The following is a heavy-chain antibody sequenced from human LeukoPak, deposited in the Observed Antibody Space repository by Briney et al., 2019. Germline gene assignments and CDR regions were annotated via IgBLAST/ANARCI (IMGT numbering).Heavy chain of an antibody. D-gene: IGHD5-12*01. CDR1: GFTFSSYE. CDR3: AKDRNRGYDFIDY. Sequence: PGGSLRLSCAASGFTFSSYEMNWVRQAPGKGLEWVAVILYDGNTKYNEDSVKGRFTISRDNSKNTLYLQMDSLRAEDTAVYYCAKDRNRGYDFIDYWGQGALVTVT. J-gene: IGHJ4*02. V-gene: IGHV3-30*18. CDR2: ILYDGNTK.